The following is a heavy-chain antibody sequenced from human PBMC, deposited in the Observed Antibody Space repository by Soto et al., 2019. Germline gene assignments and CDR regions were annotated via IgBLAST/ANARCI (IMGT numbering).Heavy chain of an antibody. V-gene: IGHV1-69*13. CDR2: LTPVFRTA. J-gene: IGHJ4*02. CDR3: ARVDCGGATCYSGGVDY. D-gene: IGHD2-21*01. Sequence: GASVKVSCKASGASFYNFALYWVRQAPGQGLEWVGGLTPVFRTANYSQKVQGRVTITADESTTTAYMELSNLRSDDTAVFYCARVDCGGATCYSGGVDYWGEGTLVTVS. CDR1: GASFYNFA.